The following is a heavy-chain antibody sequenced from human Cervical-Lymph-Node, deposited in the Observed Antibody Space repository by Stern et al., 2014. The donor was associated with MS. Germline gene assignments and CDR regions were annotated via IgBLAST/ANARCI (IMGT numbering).Heavy chain of an antibody. CDR3: ARGYTTSSGRPDY. V-gene: IGHV4-4*08. D-gene: IGHD6-6*01. Sequence: DQLVESGPGLVKPSETLSLTCTVSGGSTSSYYWSWIRQPPGKGLEWIGYISSSGGTKYNPSLKSRVTISVATSKKQFSLTLSSVTAADTAVYYCARGYTTSSGRPDYWGQGTLVTVSS. CDR2: ISSSGGT. CDR1: GGSTSSYY. J-gene: IGHJ4*02.